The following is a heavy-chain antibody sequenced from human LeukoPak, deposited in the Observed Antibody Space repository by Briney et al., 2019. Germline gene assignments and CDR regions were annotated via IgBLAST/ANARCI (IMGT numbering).Heavy chain of an antibody. D-gene: IGHD3-22*01. CDR3: ARDRDYYDSSGYHDDY. CDR2: IIPIFGTA. V-gene: IGHV1-69*13. CDR1: GGTFSSYA. Sequence: SVKVSCKASGGTFSSYAISWVRQAPGQGLEWMGGIIPIFGTANYAQKFQGRVTITADESTSTAYMELSSLRSEDTAVYYCARDRDYYDSSGYHDDYWGQGTLVTVPS. J-gene: IGHJ4*02.